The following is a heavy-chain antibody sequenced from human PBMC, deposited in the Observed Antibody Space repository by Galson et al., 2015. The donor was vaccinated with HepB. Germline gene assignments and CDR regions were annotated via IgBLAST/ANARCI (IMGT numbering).Heavy chain of an antibody. V-gene: IGHV3-30*18. CDR3: AKGTRGYYYYGMDV. CDR1: ALTFSDYD. J-gene: IGHJ6*02. D-gene: IGHD3-10*01. CDR2: ISFDGINK. Sequence: SLRLSCAASALTFSDYDMHWVRQAPGKGLEWVAVISFDGINKYYADSVKGRFTISRDNSKNTLYLQMNSLRAEDTAVYYCAKGTRGYYYYGMDVWGQGTTVTVSS.